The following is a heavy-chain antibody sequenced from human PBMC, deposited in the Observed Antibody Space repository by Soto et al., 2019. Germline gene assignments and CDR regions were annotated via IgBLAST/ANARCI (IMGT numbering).Heavy chain of an antibody. V-gene: IGHV2-5*02. CDR3: ARYTTDTYFDV. Sequence: QITLKESRPTLVKPTQTLTLTCSFSGFSLYTRGVGVGWVRQPPGKALEWLALLYWDNTRRYSPSLKNSLTIAKGTSENQVVLTMTNMEPEDTGTYYCARYTTDTYFDVWGKGTTVTVYS. CDR2: LYWDNTR. CDR1: GFSLYTRGVG. D-gene: IGHD2-2*02. J-gene: IGHJ6*04.